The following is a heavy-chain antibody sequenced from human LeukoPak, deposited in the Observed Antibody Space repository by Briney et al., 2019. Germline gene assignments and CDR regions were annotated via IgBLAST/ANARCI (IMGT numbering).Heavy chain of an antibody. D-gene: IGHD6-19*01. CDR2: ISWNSGSI. CDR3: AKDLTIAVAGFDWYFDL. J-gene: IGHJ2*01. V-gene: IGHV3-9*01. CDR1: GFTFDDYA. Sequence: GRSLRLSCAASGFTFDDYAMHWVRQAPGKGLEWVSGISWNSGSIGYADSVKGRFTISRDNAKNSLYLQMNSLRAEDTALYYCAKDLTIAVAGFDWYFDLWGRGTLVTVSS.